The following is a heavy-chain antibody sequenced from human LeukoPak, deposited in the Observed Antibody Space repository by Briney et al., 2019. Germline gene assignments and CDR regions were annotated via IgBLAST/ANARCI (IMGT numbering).Heavy chain of an antibody. J-gene: IGHJ4*02. CDR3: ARDSDYGDYRHYFDY. V-gene: IGHV3-7*01. Sequence: PGGSLRLSCAASGFTSSSYWMSWVRQVPRKGLEWVAIIKQDGGEKYYADSVKGRFTVSRDNAKNSLFLQMNSLRAEDTAVYYCARDSDYGDYRHYFDYWGQGTLVTVSS. CDR2: IKQDGGEK. D-gene: IGHD4-17*01. CDR1: GFTSSSYW.